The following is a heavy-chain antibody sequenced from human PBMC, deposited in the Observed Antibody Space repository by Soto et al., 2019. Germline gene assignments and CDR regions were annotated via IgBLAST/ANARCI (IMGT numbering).Heavy chain of an antibody. J-gene: IGHJ4*02. V-gene: IGHV1-69*06. CDR2: IIPIFGTA. D-gene: IGHD3-16*01. Sequence: QVQLVQSGAEVKKPGSSVKVSCKASGGTFSSYAISWVRQAPGQGLEWMGGIIPIFGTANYAQKFQGRVTITADKSTSTANMELSSLRSEDTAVYYCAREPYLLTRWGTPYDYWGQGTLVTVSS. CDR1: GGTFSSYA. CDR3: AREPYLLTRWGTPYDY.